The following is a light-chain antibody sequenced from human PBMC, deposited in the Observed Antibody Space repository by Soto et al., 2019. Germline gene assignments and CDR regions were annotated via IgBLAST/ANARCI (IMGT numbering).Light chain of an antibody. CDR2: GNS. CDR1: SSNIGAGYD. J-gene: IGLJ2*01. Sequence: QSVLTQPPSVSGAPGQRVTISCTGSSSNIGAGYDVHWYQQLPGTAPKLLIYGNSNRPSGVPDRFSGSKSGTSASLAITGLQAEDEADYYCQSYDNSLRVVGGRTKLTVL. CDR3: QSYDNSLRV. V-gene: IGLV1-40*01.